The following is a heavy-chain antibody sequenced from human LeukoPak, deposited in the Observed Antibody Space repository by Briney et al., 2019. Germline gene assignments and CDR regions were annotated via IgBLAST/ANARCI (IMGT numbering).Heavy chain of an antibody. CDR2: IKQDGSEK. CDR3: ARDGFGTGSN. J-gene: IGHJ4*02. CDR1: GLTFSNHW. D-gene: IGHD3-16*01. Sequence: GGSLRLSCAASGLTFSNHWMDWVRQAPGKGLEWVANIKQDGSEKNYVDSVKGRFIISRDNAKNSLYLQMNTLRADDTAVYYCARDGFGTGSNWGQGTLVTVSS. V-gene: IGHV3-7*03.